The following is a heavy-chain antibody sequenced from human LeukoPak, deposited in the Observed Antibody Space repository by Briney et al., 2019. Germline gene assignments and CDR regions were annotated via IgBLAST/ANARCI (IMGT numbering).Heavy chain of an antibody. D-gene: IGHD4-17*01. J-gene: IGHJ5*02. CDR2: MYYSVTT. CDR3: ARGPTGNWFDP. CDR1: GGSISSYH. V-gene: IGHV4-59*01. Sequence: PSETLSLTCTVSGGSISSYHWSWIRQPPGKGLEWIGYMYYSVTTNYNPSLKSGVTISGDTSKNQFSLNLTSVTAADTAVYYCARGPTGNWFDPWGPGTLVTVSS.